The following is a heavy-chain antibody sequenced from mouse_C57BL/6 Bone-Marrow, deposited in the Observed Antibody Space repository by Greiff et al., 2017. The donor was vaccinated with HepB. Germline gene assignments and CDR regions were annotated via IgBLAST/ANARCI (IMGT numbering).Heavy chain of an antibody. Sequence: QVQLQQPGAELVMPGASVKLSCKASGYTFTSYWMHWVKQRPGQGLEWIGEIDPSDSYTNYNQKFKGKSTLTLDKSSSTAYMQLSSLTSEDSAVYYCAREGFYYGYDRLAYWGQGTLVTVSA. V-gene: IGHV1-69*01. CDR3: AREGFYYGYDRLAY. CDR2: IDPSDSYT. D-gene: IGHD2-2*01. J-gene: IGHJ3*01. CDR1: GYTFTSYW.